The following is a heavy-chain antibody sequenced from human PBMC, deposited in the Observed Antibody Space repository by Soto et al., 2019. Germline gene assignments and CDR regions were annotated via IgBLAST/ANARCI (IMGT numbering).Heavy chain of an antibody. J-gene: IGHJ4*02. CDR2: IDNSGNT. D-gene: IGHD3-3*01. CDR3: ARGGQDFWSGPFDY. V-gene: IGHV4-4*07. Sequence: SETLSLTCTVSDGFISTYFCNWIRQPAGRGLEWIGRIDNSGNTNYNPSLKSRVTMSADTSRNQFSLKLNSVTAADTAVYYCARGGQDFWSGPFDYWGQGALVTVSS. CDR1: DGFISTYF.